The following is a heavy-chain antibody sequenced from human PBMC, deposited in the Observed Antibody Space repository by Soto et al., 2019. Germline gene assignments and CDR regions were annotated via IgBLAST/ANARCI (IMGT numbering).Heavy chain of an antibody. V-gene: IGHV1-69*01. CDR1: GGTFSSYA. Sequence: QVQLVQSGAEVKKPGSSVKVSCKASGGTFSSYAISWVRQAPGQGLEWMGGIIPIFGTANYAQKFQGRVTITADESTSPGYMGLSSLGSEDTAVDYCGRGGNPMVRGVTLDYWGQGTLVTVSS. CDR2: IIPIFGTA. CDR3: GRGGNPMVRGVTLDY. J-gene: IGHJ4*02. D-gene: IGHD3-10*01.